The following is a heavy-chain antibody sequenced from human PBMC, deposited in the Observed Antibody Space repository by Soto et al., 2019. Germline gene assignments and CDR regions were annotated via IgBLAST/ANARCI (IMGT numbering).Heavy chain of an antibody. Sequence: GGSLRLSCAASGFTFDDYAMHWVRQAPGKGLEWVSGISWNSGSIGYADSVKGRFTISRDNAKNSLYLQMNSLRAEDTALYYCARTLFGFPVTTYNAFDIWGQGTMVTVSS. J-gene: IGHJ3*02. CDR2: ISWNSGSI. CDR3: ARTLFGFPVTTYNAFDI. CDR1: GFTFDDYA. V-gene: IGHV3-9*01. D-gene: IGHD4-17*01.